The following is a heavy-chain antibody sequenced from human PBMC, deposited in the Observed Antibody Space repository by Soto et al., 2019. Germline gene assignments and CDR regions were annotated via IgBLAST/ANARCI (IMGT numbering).Heavy chain of an antibody. J-gene: IGHJ4*02. CDR1: GFTFDDYA. CDR3: VRSKGGYSYGTPFDY. CDR2: ISWNSGNI. V-gene: IGHV3-9*01. D-gene: IGHD5-18*01. Sequence: GGSPRLSCAASGFTFDDYAMHWVRKVLGKGLEWVSSISWNSGNIGYADSVKGRFTTSRDNAKNSLYLQMNSLRPEDTALYYCVRSKGGYSYGTPFDYWGQGTLVTVSS.